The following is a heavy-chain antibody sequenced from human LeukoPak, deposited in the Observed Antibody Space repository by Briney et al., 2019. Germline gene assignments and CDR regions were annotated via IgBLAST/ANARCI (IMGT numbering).Heavy chain of an antibody. CDR1: GGSISSYY. Sequence: PSETLSLTCTLSGGSISSYYWSWVRQPPGKALEWIGYVHYSGSTKYSPSLRSRVTISVDTSKKQFSLKVRSVTAADTAVYYCARDGSSGTSDDAFDIWGQGTMVTVSS. CDR2: VHYSGST. V-gene: IGHV4-59*01. J-gene: IGHJ3*02. CDR3: ARDGSSGTSDDAFDI. D-gene: IGHD6-25*01.